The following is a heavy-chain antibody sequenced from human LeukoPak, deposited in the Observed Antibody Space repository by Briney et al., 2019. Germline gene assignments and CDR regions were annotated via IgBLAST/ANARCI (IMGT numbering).Heavy chain of an antibody. D-gene: IGHD3-10*01. CDR2: IRFDGSYK. V-gene: IGHV3-30*02. CDR1: GFTFSSYG. CDR3: AREYDSGSYYNFGY. J-gene: IGHJ4*02. Sequence: GGSLRLSCAASGFTFSSYGMHWVRQAPGKGLEWVAFIRFDGSYKDYADSVKGRFTISRDNSKNTLYLQMNSLRAEDTAVYYCAREYDSGSYYNFGYWGQGTLVTVSS.